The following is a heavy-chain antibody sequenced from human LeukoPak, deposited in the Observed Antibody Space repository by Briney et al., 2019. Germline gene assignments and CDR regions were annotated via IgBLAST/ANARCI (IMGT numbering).Heavy chain of an antibody. J-gene: IGHJ5*02. CDR2: ISDSGRTI. CDR1: GFNFNDYY. D-gene: IGHD2-21*01. Sequence: GGSLRLSCAASGFNFNDYYMRWVRQAPGKGLEWVSYISDSGRTIYYGDSVKGRFTISRDNAKNSLYLQMSDLRAEDTAVYYCARDAILWRSSDLWGQGTLVTVSS. CDR3: ARDAILWRSSDL. V-gene: IGHV3-11*01.